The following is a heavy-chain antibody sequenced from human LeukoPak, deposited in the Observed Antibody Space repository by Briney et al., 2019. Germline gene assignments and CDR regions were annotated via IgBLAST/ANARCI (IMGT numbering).Heavy chain of an antibody. CDR1: GYTFNGYY. J-gene: IGHJ3*02. D-gene: IGHD5-24*01. Sequence: APVEVSCMASGYTFNGYYMNWVRQAPGHGLEWIGRINPNTGGTNYAQNFQGSVTMTRDTSITTVYMELSRLRSDDTAVYYCARVGDGLNDGFDIWGQGTMVTVSS. CDR2: INPNTGGT. V-gene: IGHV1-2*06. CDR3: ARVGDGLNDGFDI.